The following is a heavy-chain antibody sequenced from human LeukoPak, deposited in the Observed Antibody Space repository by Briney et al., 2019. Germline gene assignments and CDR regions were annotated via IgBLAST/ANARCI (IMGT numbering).Heavy chain of an antibody. J-gene: IGHJ4*02. CDR1: GGSISSGGYY. Sequence: KTSETLSLTCTVSGGSISSGGYYWSWIRQHPEKGLEWIGYIYYSGSTYCNPSLKSRVTISVDTSKNQFSLRLNSVTAADTAVYYCARGDTWFDYWGQGTLVTVSS. D-gene: IGHD5-18*01. CDR3: ARGDTWFDY. V-gene: IGHV4-31*03. CDR2: IYYSGST.